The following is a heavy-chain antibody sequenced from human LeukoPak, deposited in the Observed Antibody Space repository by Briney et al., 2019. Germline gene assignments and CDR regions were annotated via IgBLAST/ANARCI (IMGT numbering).Heavy chain of an antibody. V-gene: IGHV3-23*01. D-gene: IGHD6-19*01. CDR1: GFTFSSYA. CDR3: AKDGMQWLEQPAHFDY. Sequence: GGSLRLSCAASGFTFSSYAMSWVRQAPGKGLEWVSGISGSGSSTYYADSVKGRFTISRDNCKNTLYLQMNSLRAEDTAVYYCAKDGMQWLEQPAHFDYWGQGTLVTVSS. CDR2: ISGSGSST. J-gene: IGHJ4*02.